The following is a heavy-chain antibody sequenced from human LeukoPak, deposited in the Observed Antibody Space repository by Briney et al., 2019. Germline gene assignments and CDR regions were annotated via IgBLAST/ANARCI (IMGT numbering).Heavy chain of an antibody. J-gene: IGHJ4*02. D-gene: IGHD3-10*01. CDR2: IRSKGYGGTT. CDR3: TRARRRGGAHFDY. Sequence: GGSLRLSCTASGFTFGDYAMSWVRQAPGKGVEWVGFIRSKGYGGTTEYAACVRGRFTIARDESKSIAYLQMNSLKTEDTAVYYCTRARRRGGAHFDYWGQGTLVTVSS. V-gene: IGHV3-49*04. CDR1: GFTFGDYA.